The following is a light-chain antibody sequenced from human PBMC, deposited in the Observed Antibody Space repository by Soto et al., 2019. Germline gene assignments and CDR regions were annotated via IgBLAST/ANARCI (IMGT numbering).Light chain of an antibody. CDR1: QGIIDY. CDR3: QKYNSAPQT. J-gene: IGKJ1*01. CDR2: AAS. Sequence: DIQMTQSPSSLSASVGDRVTITCRASQGIIDYLAWYQQKPGKAPTLLIYAASTVASGVPSRFSGGGFGTDFTLTISSLQPEDVATYYCQKYNSAPQTFGPGTKVEIK. V-gene: IGKV1-27*01.